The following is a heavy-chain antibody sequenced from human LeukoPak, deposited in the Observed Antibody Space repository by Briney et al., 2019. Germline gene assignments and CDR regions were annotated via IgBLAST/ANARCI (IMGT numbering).Heavy chain of an antibody. CDR3: SRENGAFSPFGY. CDR1: GGSISNTNW. CDR2: ISLTGLT. Sequence: SATLSLTCGVSGGSISNTNWGSWVRQPPGQGLEWIGEISLTGLTHYNPSLESRVTVSLDKSKNQLSLNLTSVTAADTAVYYCSRENGAFSPFGYWGQGTLVTVLS. D-gene: IGHD2-8*01. J-gene: IGHJ4*02. V-gene: IGHV4-4*02.